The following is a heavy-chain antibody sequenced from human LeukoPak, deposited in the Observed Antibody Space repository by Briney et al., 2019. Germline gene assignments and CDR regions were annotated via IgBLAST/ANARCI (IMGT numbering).Heavy chain of an antibody. CDR1: GGSISSSSYY. CDR3: ARRDDFWSGYYDY. Sequence: SETLSLTCTVSGGSISSSSYYWGWIRQPPGKGLEWIGSIYYSGSTYYNPSLKSRVTISVDTSKNQFSLKLSSVTAADTAVYYCARRDDFWSGYYDYWGQGTLVTVSS. J-gene: IGHJ4*02. CDR2: IYYSGST. D-gene: IGHD3-3*01. V-gene: IGHV4-39*07.